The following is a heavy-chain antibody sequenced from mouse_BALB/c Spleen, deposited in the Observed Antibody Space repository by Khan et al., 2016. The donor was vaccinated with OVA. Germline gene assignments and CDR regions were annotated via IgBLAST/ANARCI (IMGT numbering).Heavy chain of an antibody. CDR3: TRFITTTTGDYYAMDY. V-gene: IGHV5-6*01. J-gene: IGHJ4*01. Sequence: EVELVESGGDLVNPGGSLKLSCAASGFIFSSYGMSWVRQTPDKRLEWVATISSGGTYTYYPDSVKGRSTISRANAKNTLSLQMSILKSEDTAMXYSTRFITTTTGDYYAMDYWGQGTSVTVSS. D-gene: IGHD1-2*01. CDR1: GFIFSSYG. CDR2: ISSGGTYT.